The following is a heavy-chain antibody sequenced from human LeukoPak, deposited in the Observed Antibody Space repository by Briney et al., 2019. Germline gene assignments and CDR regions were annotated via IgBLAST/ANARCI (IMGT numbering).Heavy chain of an antibody. CDR2: MNPNSGNT. D-gene: IGHD3-10*01. V-gene: IGHV1-8*01. CDR3: ARKTSKRGVHRGVIQGNWFDP. CDR1: GYTFTSYD. J-gene: IGHJ5*02. Sequence: ASVKVSCKASGYTFTSYDINWVRQATGQGLEWMGWMNPNSGNTGYAQKFQGRVPMTRNTSISTAYMELSSLRSEDTAVYYCARKTSKRGVHRGVIQGNWFDPWGQGTLVTVSS.